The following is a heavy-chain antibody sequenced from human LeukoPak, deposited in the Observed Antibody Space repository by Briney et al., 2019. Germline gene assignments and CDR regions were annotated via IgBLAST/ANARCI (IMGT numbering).Heavy chain of an antibody. Sequence: KPSETLSLTCTVSGGSISSYYWSRIRQPPGKGLEWLGYIYYSGSTNYNPSLKSRVTISVDTSKNQFSLKLSSVTAADTAVYYCARDLWFGEYYYYGMDVWGKGTTVTVSS. CDR3: ARDLWFGEYYYYGMDV. D-gene: IGHD3-10*01. J-gene: IGHJ6*04. CDR1: GGSISSYY. V-gene: IGHV4-59*01. CDR2: IYYSGST.